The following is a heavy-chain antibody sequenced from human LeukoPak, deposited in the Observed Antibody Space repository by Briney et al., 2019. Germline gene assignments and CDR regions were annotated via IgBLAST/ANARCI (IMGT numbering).Heavy chain of an antibody. D-gene: IGHD2-21*02. CDR1: GFTFSGFE. V-gene: IGHV3-48*03. J-gene: IGHJ6*02. CDR3: ARDDSMVTVSGMDF. Sequence: GVSLRLFCAASGFTFSGFEMNWARHARGKGLECISYISSRYRTIYYADSVKGRFTVSRDNTKNSIYLQMNSLRVEDTAVYYCARDDSMVTVSGMDFWGQGTPVTVSS. CDR2: ISSRYRTI.